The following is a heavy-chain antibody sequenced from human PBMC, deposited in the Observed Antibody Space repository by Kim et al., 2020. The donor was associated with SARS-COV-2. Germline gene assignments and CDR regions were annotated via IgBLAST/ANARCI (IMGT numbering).Heavy chain of an antibody. D-gene: IGHD6-13*01. Sequence: YPGSVKGRFTISRENAKNALYLQMNSLRAGDTAVYYCARVDSVAAGTYDYWGQGTLVTVSS. J-gene: IGHJ4*02. V-gene: IGHV3-13*01. CDR3: ARVDSVAAGTYDY.